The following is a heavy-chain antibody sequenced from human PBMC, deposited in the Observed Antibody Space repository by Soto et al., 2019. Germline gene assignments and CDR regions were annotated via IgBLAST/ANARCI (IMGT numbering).Heavy chain of an antibody. Sequence: QVQLQESGPGLVKPSGTLSLTCAVSGGSISSSNWWNWVRQPPGKGLEWIGEISQSGNTNYNPSLKSRVTISVEKSKKYFSLKLDSATAADTAVYYCAREVSGIQAFDYWGQGTLVTVSS. CDR2: ISQSGNT. J-gene: IGHJ4*02. D-gene: IGHD1-20*01. CDR3: AREVSGIQAFDY. V-gene: IGHV4-4*02. CDR1: GGSISSSNW.